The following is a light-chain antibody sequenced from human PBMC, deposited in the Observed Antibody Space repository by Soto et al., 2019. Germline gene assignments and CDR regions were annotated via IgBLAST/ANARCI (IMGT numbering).Light chain of an antibody. CDR1: SSNIGSNT. CDR2: SHN. J-gene: IGLJ1*01. Sequence: QSVLTQPPSASGTPGQRVTISCSGSSSNIGSNTVNWYQQLPGTAPKLLIYSHNQRPSGVPDQFSVSKSGTSAPLAISGLQSEDEADYYCATWDDSLDGYVFGTGTKLTVL. V-gene: IGLV1-44*01. CDR3: ATWDDSLDGYV.